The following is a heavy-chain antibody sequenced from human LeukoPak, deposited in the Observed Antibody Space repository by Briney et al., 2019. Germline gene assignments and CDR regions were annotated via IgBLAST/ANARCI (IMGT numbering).Heavy chain of an antibody. CDR2: ISAYNVNT. V-gene: IGHV1-18*04. CDR1: GYTFTSYG. J-gene: IGHJ4*02. CDR3: ARRSPGYCSSTSCYGLDY. Sequence: ASVKVSCKASGYTFTSYGISWVRQAPGQGLEWMGWISAYNVNTNYAQKLQGRVTMTTDTSTSTAYMELRSLRSDDTAVYYCARRSPGYCSSTSCYGLDYWGQGTLVTVSS. D-gene: IGHD2-2*01.